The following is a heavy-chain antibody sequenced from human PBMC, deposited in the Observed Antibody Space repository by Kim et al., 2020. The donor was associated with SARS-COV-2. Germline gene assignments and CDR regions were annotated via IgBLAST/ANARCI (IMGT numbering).Heavy chain of an antibody. V-gene: IGHV3-9*01. CDR2: I. Sequence: IGYADSVKGRFTISRDNAKNSLYLQMNSLRAEDTALYYCAKDEGNYGGKDYWGQGTLVTVSS. D-gene: IGHD4-17*01. CDR3: AKDEGNYGGKDY. J-gene: IGHJ4*02.